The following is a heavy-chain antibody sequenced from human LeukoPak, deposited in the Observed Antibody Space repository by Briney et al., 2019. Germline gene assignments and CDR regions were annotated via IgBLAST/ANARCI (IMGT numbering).Heavy chain of an antibody. CDR1: GYTFTSYY. J-gene: IGHJ6*02. CDR3: ARPLVTLKDYYYGMDV. CDR2: INPSGGST. V-gene: IGHV1-46*01. D-gene: IGHD3-9*01. Sequence: GASVNVSCKASGYTFTSYYMHWVRQAPGQGLEWMGIINPSGGSTSYAQKFQGRVTMTRDTSTSTVYMELRSLRSEDTAVYYCARPLVTLKDYYYGMDVWGQGTTVTVSS.